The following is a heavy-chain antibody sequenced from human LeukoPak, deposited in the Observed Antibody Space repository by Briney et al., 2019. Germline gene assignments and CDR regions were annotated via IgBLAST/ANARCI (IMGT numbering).Heavy chain of an antibody. CDR2: IYYSGNT. D-gene: IGHD3-3*01. V-gene: IGHV4-39*01. CDR1: GGSINSNNYY. Sequence: SETLSLTCTVSGGSINSNNYYWGWIRQPPGKGLEWIGSIYYSGNTYYNPSLKSRVTISVDSSKSRFSLKLNSVTAADTAVFYCARLWSGLRPPDYWGQGTLVTVSS. CDR3: ARLWSGLRPPDY. J-gene: IGHJ4*02.